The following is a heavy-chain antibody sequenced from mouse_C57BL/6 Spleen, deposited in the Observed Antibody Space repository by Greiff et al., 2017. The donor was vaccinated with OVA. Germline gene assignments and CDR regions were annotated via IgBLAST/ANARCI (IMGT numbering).Heavy chain of an antibody. J-gene: IGHJ2*01. CDR1: GFTFSSYA. V-gene: IGHV5-9-1*02. CDR2: ISSGGDYI. D-gene: IGHD4-1*01. CDR3: TRERTGTFYFDY. Sequence: EVKVVESGEGLVKPGGSLKLSCAASGFTFSSYAMSWVRQTPEKRLEWVAYISSGGDYIYYADTVKGRFTISRDNARNTLYLQMSSLKSEDTAMYYCTRERTGTFYFDYWGQGTTLTVSS.